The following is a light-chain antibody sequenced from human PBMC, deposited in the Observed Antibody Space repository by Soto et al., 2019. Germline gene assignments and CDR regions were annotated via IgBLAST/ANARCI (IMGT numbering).Light chain of an antibody. CDR3: QQYNSYPLT. V-gene: IGKV1-5*03. CDR2: KAS. CDR1: QSISSW. Sequence: DIQMTQSASTLSASVGDRVTITCRASQSISSWLAWYQQKPGKAPKLLIHKASSLESGLPSRFSGSGSGTEFTLTISNLQPDDFASYYCQQYNSYPLTFGGGTKVELK. J-gene: IGKJ4*01.